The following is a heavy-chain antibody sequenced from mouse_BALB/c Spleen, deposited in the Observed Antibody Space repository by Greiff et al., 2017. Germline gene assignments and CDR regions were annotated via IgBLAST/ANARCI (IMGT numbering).Heavy chain of an antibody. CDR1: GFAFSSYD. V-gene: IGHV5-12-1*01. J-gene: IGHJ2*01. CDR2: ISSGGGST. CDR3: ARLVHDRDFDY. Sequence: EVQVVESGGGLVKPGGSLKLSCAASGFAFSSYDMSWVRQTPEKRLEWVAYISSGGGSTYYPDTVKGRFTISRDNAKNTLYLQMSSLKSEDTAMYYCARLVHDRDFDYWGQGTTLTVSS. D-gene: IGHD1-1*02.